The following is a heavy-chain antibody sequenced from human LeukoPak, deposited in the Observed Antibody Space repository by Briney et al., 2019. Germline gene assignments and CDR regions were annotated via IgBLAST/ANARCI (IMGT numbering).Heavy chain of an antibody. V-gene: IGHV3-30*18. J-gene: IGHJ5*01. Sequence: GRSLRLSCAASGFSFRSYGMHWVRQAPGKGLEWVAVISSDEINEYYADSVKGRFTISRDNSKNTLYLQINSLRGEDTAVYYCAKGESITSAWFDSWGQGTLVTVPS. CDR1: GFSFRSYG. D-gene: IGHD5-24*01. CDR3: AKGESITSAWFDS. CDR2: ISSDEINE.